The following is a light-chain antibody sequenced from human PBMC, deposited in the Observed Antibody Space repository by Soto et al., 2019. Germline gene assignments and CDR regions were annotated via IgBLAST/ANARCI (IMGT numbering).Light chain of an antibody. J-gene: IGKJ2*01. CDR3: QQYNNWPPYT. Sequence: EIVMTQSPATLSVSPWERATLSCRASQSVSSNFAWYQQKPGQASRLLIYGASTRATGIPARFSGSGSGTEFTLTISSLQSEDFAVYYCQQYNNWPPYTCGHGTQLEMK. CDR1: QSVSSN. V-gene: IGKV3-15*01. CDR2: GAS.